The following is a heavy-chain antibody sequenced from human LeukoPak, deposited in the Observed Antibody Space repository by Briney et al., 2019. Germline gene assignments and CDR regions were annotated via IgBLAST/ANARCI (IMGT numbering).Heavy chain of an antibody. CDR1: GFTFSSYG. CDR2: ISYDGSNK. J-gene: IGHJ4*02. V-gene: IGHV3-30*18. CDR3: AKGCPGGVGVDY. Sequence: GGSLRLSCAASGFTFSSYGMHWVRQAPGKGMEWVAVISYDGSNKYYADSVKGRFTISSDNSKNTLYLQMNSLRAEDTAVYYCAKGCPGGVGVDYWGQGTLVTVSS. D-gene: IGHD2-15*01.